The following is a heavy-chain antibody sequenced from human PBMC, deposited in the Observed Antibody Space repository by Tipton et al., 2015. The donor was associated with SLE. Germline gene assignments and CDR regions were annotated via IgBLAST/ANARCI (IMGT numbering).Heavy chain of an antibody. V-gene: IGHV4-4*07. CDR1: GGSISSYF. CDR2: MYTGGST. Sequence: TLSLTCTVSGGSISSYFWSWIRQPAGKGLEWIGRMYTGGSTDYNPSLKSRVTMSVDTSKNQFSLKLSSMTAADTAVYYCARYGEWGYGMDVWGQGTTVTVSS. D-gene: IGHD3-10*01. J-gene: IGHJ6*02. CDR3: ARYGEWGYGMDV.